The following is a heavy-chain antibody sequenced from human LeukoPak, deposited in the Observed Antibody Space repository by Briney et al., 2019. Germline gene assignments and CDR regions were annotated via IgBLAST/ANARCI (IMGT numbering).Heavy chain of an antibody. CDR1: GYTFASYD. J-gene: IGHJ3*02. CDR3: ARGEDIVVVVADGGHDAFDI. V-gene: IGHV1-8*01. D-gene: IGHD2-15*01. Sequence: GASVKVSCKASGYTFASYDINWGRQATGQGLEGMVWMNPNSGNTGYAKKLQGRVTMTRTTSISTAYMELSSLRSEATAVYYCARGEDIVVVVADGGHDAFDIWGQGTMVTVSS. CDR2: MNPNSGNT.